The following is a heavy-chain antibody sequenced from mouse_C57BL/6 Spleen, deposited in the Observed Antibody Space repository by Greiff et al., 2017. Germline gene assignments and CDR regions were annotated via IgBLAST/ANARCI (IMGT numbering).Heavy chain of an antibody. CDR3: ARRAITTVACWYFDV. CDR2: IDPSDSYT. J-gene: IGHJ1*03. CDR1: GYTFTSYW. V-gene: IGHV1-69*01. Sequence: QVQLQQPGAELVMPGASVKLSCKASGYTFTSYWMHWVKQRPGQGLEWIGEIDPSDSYTNYNQKFKGKSTLTVDKSSSTAYMQLSSLTSEDSAVYYCARRAITTVACWYFDVWGTGTTVTVSS. D-gene: IGHD1-1*01.